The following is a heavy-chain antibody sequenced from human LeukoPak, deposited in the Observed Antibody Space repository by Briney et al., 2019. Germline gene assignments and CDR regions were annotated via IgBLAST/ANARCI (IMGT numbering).Heavy chain of an antibody. CDR1: AFTFNNYW. Sequence: GGSLRLSCVASAFTFNNYWMHWVRQAPGKGLVWVSRIKGDGSSTNCADSVRGRFTISRDNAKNTVYLQMNSLRTEDTGVYYCARGLPNYYGMDVWGQGTTVTVSS. CDR2: IKGDGSST. V-gene: IGHV3-74*01. CDR3: ARGLPNYYGMDV. J-gene: IGHJ6*02.